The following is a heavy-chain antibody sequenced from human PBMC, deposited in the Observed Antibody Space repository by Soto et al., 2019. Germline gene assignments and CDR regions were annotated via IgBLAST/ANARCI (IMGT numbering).Heavy chain of an antibody. Sequence: PGGSLRLSCAASGFTFSSYGMHWVRQAPGKGLEWVAVIWYDGSNKYYADSVKGRFTISRDNSKNTLYLQMNSLRAEDTAVYYCARDLGSVVVTAMGFDPWGQGTLVTVSS. J-gene: IGHJ5*02. CDR1: GFTFSSYG. CDR2: IWYDGSNK. D-gene: IGHD2-21*02. CDR3: ARDLGSVVVTAMGFDP. V-gene: IGHV3-33*01.